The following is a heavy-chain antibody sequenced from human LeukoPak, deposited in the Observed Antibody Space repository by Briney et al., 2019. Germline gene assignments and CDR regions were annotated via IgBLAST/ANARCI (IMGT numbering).Heavy chain of an antibody. Sequence: PGMSLRLSCAASGFTFSSCGMHWVRQAPGKGLEWVAVIWSDGSTKYYADSVKGRFTISRDNSRNTLYMQMNSLRAEDTAVYYCAKTRAMDSSGYYFDYWGRGILVTVSS. CDR3: AKTRAMDSSGYYFDY. CDR1: GFTFSSCG. D-gene: IGHD3-22*01. J-gene: IGHJ4*02. CDR2: IWSDGSTK. V-gene: IGHV3-33*08.